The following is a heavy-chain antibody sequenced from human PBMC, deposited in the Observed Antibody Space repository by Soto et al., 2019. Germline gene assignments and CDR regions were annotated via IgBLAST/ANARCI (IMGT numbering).Heavy chain of an antibody. V-gene: IGHV4-30-4*08. Sequence: PSETLSLTCTVSGGSISGYYWNWIRQPPGKGLEWIGYIYYSGSTYYNPSLKSRVTISVDTSKNQFSLKLSSVTAADTAVYYCASLGFIPAEYFQHWGQGTLVTVSS. J-gene: IGHJ1*01. CDR3: ASLGFIPAEYFQH. D-gene: IGHD2-21*01. CDR1: GGSISGYY. CDR2: IYYSGST.